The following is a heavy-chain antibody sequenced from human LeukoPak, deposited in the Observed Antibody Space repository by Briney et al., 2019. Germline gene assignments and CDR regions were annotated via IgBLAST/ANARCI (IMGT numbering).Heavy chain of an antibody. CDR2: ISSDSGTI. J-gene: IGHJ4*02. CDR3: ARRDPFDY. Sequence: GGSLRLSCASSGFTFSAYHMNWVRQAPGKGLEWISFISSDSGTIYYADSVKGRFTISRDNAANSLYLQMNNLRDEDTAVYYCARRDPFDYWGQGTMVTVSS. CDR1: GFTFSAYH. V-gene: IGHV3-48*02.